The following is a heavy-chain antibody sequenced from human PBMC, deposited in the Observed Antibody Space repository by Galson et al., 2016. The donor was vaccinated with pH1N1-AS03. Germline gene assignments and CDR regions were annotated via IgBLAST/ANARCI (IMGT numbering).Heavy chain of an antibody. D-gene: IGHD5-12*01. V-gene: IGHV3-23*01. CDR3: AKDGGSSGFDFVY. J-gene: IGHJ4*02. CDR2: ITGSDVTT. CDR1: GFTFSSYS. Sequence: SLRLSCAASGFTFSSYSMNWVRQAPGKGLEWVSYITGSDVTTYADSVKGRFSISRDNSKNMLYLQMNSLRAEDTAVYYCAKDGGSSGFDFVYWGLGTLVTVSS.